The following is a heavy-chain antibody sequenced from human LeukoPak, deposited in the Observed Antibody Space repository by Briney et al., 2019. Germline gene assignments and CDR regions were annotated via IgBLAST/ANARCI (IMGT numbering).Heavy chain of an antibody. D-gene: IGHD6-13*01. Sequence: PSETPSLTCAVYGGSFSVYYWSWIRQPPGKGLEWIGEINHSGSTNYNPSLKSRVTISVDTSKNQFSLKLSSVTAADTAVYYCARGRPPRQQLASVGYYYYGMDVWGKGTTVTVSS. J-gene: IGHJ6*04. CDR3: ARGRPPRQQLASVGYYYYGMDV. CDR2: INHSGST. CDR1: GGSFSVYY. V-gene: IGHV4-34*01.